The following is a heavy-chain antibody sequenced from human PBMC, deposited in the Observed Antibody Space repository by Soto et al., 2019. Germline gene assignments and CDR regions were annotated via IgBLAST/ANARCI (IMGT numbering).Heavy chain of an antibody. Sequence: ASVKVSCKASGYTFTGYYMHWVRQAPGQGLGWMGWINPNSGGTNYAQKFQGRVTMTRDTSISTAYMELSRLRSDDTAVYYCARDRRVATSRMDVWGQGTTVTVS. V-gene: IGHV1-2*02. J-gene: IGHJ6*02. CDR1: GYTFTGYY. CDR3: ARDRRVATSRMDV. D-gene: IGHD5-12*01. CDR2: INPNSGGT.